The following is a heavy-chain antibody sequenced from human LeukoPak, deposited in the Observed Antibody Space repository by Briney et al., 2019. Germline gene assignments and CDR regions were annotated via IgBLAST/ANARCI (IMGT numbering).Heavy chain of an antibody. CDR2: ITSSSDSI. Sequence: PGGSLRLSCATSGFTFSAYSMIWVRQTPGKGLECLSYITSSSDSIHYADSVRGRFTVSRDNAKNSLYLQMNSLRDEDTAVYYCARDPGYSRPSSYGYFDHWGQGTLVTVSS. D-gene: IGHD1-26*01. J-gene: IGHJ4*02. V-gene: IGHV3-48*02. CDR1: GFTFSAYS. CDR3: ARDPGYSRPSSYGYFDH.